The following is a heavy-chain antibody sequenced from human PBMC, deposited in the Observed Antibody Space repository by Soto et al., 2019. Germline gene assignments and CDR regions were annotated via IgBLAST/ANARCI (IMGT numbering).Heavy chain of an antibody. D-gene: IGHD4-17*01. CDR2: IYHSGST. CDR1: GGSISSGGYS. J-gene: IGHJ5*02. CDR3: ARSGSSVRNYGDTNWFDP. V-gene: IGHV4-30-2*01. Sequence: LSLTCAVSGGSISSGGYSWSWIRQPPGKGLEWIGYIYHSGSTYYNPSLKSRVTISVDRSKNQFSLKLSSVTAADTAVYYCARSGSSVRNYGDTNWFDPWGQGTMVTVYS.